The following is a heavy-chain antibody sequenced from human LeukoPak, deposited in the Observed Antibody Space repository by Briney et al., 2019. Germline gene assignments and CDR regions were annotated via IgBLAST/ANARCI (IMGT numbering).Heavy chain of an antibody. Sequence: PGRSLRLSCAASGFTFSSYAMHWVRQAPGKGLEWVAVISSDGSLKYYADSLKGLFTISRDNSKNTLYLQMNSLRAEDTAVYYCARETGFGELYFDYWGQGTLVTVSS. D-gene: IGHD3-10*01. V-gene: IGHV3-30*14. CDR2: ISSDGSLK. CDR3: ARETGFGELYFDY. CDR1: GFTFSSYA. J-gene: IGHJ4*02.